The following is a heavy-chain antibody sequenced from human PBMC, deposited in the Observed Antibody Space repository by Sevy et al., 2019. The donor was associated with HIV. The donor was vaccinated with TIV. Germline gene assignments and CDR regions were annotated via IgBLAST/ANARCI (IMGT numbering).Heavy chain of an antibody. Sequence: EGSLRLSCAASGFTFSRDSMNWVRQAPGKGLEWVSSISSSSSDIYYVDSVKGRFTISRDNAKNALYLQMNSLRAEDTAVYFCATQGADPDYWGQGTRVTVSS. CDR1: GFTFSRDS. CDR2: ISSSSSDI. J-gene: IGHJ4*02. CDR3: ATQGADPDY. V-gene: IGHV3-21*01.